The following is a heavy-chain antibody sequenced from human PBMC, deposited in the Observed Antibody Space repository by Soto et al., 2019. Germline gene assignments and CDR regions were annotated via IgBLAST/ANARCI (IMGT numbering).Heavy chain of an antibody. Sequence: QVQLVESGGGVVQPGRSLRLSYAASGFTFSSYGMHWVRQAPGKGLEWVAVIWYDGSNKYYADSVKGRFTISRDNSKNTLYLQMNSLRAEDTAVYYCARDQGRGYSYGFDYWGQGTLVTVSS. D-gene: IGHD5-18*01. CDR1: GFTFSSYG. CDR2: IWYDGSNK. V-gene: IGHV3-33*01. CDR3: ARDQGRGYSYGFDY. J-gene: IGHJ4*02.